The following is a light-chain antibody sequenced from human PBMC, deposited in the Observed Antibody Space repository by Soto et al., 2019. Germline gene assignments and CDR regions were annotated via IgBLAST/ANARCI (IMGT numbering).Light chain of an antibody. J-gene: IGKJ1*01. CDR1: QSISNY. CDR3: QQYNSYSWT. CDR2: KAP. Sequence: DIQMTQSPSTLSASVGDRVTIACRASQSISNYLAWYQQKPGKAPKLLIYKAPSLESGVPSRFSGSGSGTEFTLSISSLQPDDFATYYCQQYNSYSWTFGQGTKVDIK. V-gene: IGKV1-5*03.